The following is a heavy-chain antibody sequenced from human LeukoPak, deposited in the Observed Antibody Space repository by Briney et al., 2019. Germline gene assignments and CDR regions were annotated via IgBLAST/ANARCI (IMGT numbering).Heavy chain of an antibody. V-gene: IGHV4-34*01. D-gene: IGHD6-19*01. CDR3: ARGWVAVAGTYYFDY. CDR2: INHSGST. J-gene: IGHJ4*02. Sequence: SETLSLTCAVYGGSFSGYYWSWIRQPPGNGLEWIGEINHSGSTNYNPSLKSRVTISVDTSKNQFSLKLSSVTAADTAVYYCARGWVAVAGTYYFDYWGQGTLVTVST. CDR1: GGSFSGYY.